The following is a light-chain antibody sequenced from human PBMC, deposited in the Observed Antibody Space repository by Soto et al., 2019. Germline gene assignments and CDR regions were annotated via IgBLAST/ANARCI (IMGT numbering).Light chain of an antibody. Sequence: DIQMTQSPSTLSASVGDRVTITCRASQSISSWLAWYQQKPGKAPKLLIYKASSFESGVPSRFSGRGSGTEFTLTISSLQPDDFATYYCQQYNSYHTFGQGTKMEIK. CDR2: KAS. V-gene: IGKV1-5*03. CDR1: QSISSW. J-gene: IGKJ2*01. CDR3: QQYNSYHT.